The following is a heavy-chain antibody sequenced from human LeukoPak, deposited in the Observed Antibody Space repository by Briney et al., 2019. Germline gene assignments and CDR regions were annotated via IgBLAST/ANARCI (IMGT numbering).Heavy chain of an antibody. CDR2: LNPNSGAT. CDR1: VDTFTCYY. CDR3: ARVMWELLWDALTI. V-gene: IGHV1-2*06. Sequence: GASVKVSCKASVDTFTCYYLRWVRHAPGQGVEWMGRLNPNSGATNYAQKHQGRVTMTRDTSISTAYMELNRLRSDDTAVYYCARVMWELLWDALTIWGQGTMVTVSA. J-gene: IGHJ3*02. D-gene: IGHD1-26*01.